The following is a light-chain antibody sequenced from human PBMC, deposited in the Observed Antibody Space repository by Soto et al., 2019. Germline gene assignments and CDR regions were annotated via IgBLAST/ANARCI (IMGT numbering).Light chain of an antibody. J-gene: IGLJ2*01. CDR2: GNS. CDR3: QSYDSSVV. Sequence: QSVLTQPPSVSGAPGQRVTISCTGSSSNIGAGYDVHWYQQLPGTAPKLLIYGNSNQPSGVPDRFSGSKSGTSASLAITGLQAEDEADYYCQSYDSSVVFGGGTKLTVL. CDR1: SSNIGAGYD. V-gene: IGLV1-40*01.